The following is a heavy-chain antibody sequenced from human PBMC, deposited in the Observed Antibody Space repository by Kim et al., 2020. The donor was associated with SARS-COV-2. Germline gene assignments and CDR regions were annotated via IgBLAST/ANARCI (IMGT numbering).Heavy chain of an antibody. Sequence: ADSVKGRFTISRDNSKNTMYLQMNSLRAEDTAVYYCAKVTGSSSSQNFDYWGQGTLVTVSS. J-gene: IGHJ4*02. V-gene: IGHV3-30*02. D-gene: IGHD6-6*01. CDR3: AKVTGSSSSQNFDY.